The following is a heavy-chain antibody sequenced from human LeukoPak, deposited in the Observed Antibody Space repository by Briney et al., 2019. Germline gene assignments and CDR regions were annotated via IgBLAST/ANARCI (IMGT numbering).Heavy chain of an antibody. CDR1: GFTFSSYE. Sequence: GGSLRLSCAASGFTFSSYEMNWVRQAPGKGLEWVSVIYSGGSTYYADSVKGRFTISRDNSKNTLYLQMNSLRAEDTAVYYCARVVDYYDSSGYPDYWGQGTLVTVSS. D-gene: IGHD3-22*01. CDR2: IYSGGST. CDR3: ARVVDYYDSSGYPDY. J-gene: IGHJ4*02. V-gene: IGHV3-66*01.